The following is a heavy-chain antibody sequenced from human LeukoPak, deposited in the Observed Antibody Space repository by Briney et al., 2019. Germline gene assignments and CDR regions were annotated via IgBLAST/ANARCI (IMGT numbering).Heavy chain of an antibody. CDR2: IYYSGST. CDR1: GGSISSSSYY. Sequence: SETLSLTCTVSGGSISSSSYYWGWIRPPPGKGLEWIGSIYYSGSTYYNPSLKSRVTISVDTSKNQFSLKLSSVTAADTAVYYCARHGGYRYKTLNYYYYMDVWGKGTTVTVSS. J-gene: IGHJ6*03. CDR3: ARHGGYRYKTLNYYYYMDV. V-gene: IGHV4-39*01. D-gene: IGHD5-18*01.